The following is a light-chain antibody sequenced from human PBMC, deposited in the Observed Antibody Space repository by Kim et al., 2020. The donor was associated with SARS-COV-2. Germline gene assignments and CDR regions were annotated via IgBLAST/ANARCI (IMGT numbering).Light chain of an antibody. CDR1: QTISSSS. V-gene: IGKV3-20*01. CDR2: GAS. CDR3: QQYVSSPCT. Sequence: LSPGERATLSCRASQTISSSSLAWYQQKPGQPPRLLIYGASIRATGIPDRFSGSGSGTDFTLTISRLEPEDFAVYYCQQYVSSPCTFGGGTKLEI. J-gene: IGKJ4*01.